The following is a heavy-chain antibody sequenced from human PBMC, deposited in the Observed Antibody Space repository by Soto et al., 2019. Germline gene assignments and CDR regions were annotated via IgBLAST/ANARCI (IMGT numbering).Heavy chain of an antibody. D-gene: IGHD4-17*01. CDR3: ARLVKDYGKNYMDV. V-gene: IGHV4-39*01. J-gene: IGHJ6*03. CDR2: IYYSGST. Sequence: SETLSLTCTVSGCSISSSSYYWGWIRQPPGKGLEWIGSIYYSGSTYYNPSLKSRVTISVDTSKNQFSLKLSSVTAADTAVYYWARLVKDYGKNYMDVGGKGTRVTVSS. CDR1: GCSISSSSYY.